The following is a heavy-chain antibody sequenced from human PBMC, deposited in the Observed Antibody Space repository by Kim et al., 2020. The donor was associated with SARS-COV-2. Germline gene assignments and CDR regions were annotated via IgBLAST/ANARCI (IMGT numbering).Heavy chain of an antibody. Sequence: GGSLRLSCAASGFTFNSYAMSWVRQAPGKGLEWVSGIRQSGGNTEYADSVKGRFSISRDNSKNTLYLQMNRLRAEDTAVYYCAKVTSGSSGWFEYFQRWGHGNLVTLSS. CDR2: IRQSGGNT. CDR1: GFTFNSYA. D-gene: IGHD6-19*01. J-gene: IGHJ1*01. V-gene: IGHV3-23*01. CDR3: AKVTSGSSGWFEYFQR.